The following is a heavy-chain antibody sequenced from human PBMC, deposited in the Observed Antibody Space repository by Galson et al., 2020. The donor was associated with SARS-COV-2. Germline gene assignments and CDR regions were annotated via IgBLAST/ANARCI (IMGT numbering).Heavy chain of an antibody. CDR1: GFTFSSYG. Sequence: GGSLRLSCAASGFTFSSYGMHWVRQAPGKGLEWVAVIWYDGSNKYYADSVKGRFTISRDNSKNTLYLQMNSLRAEDTAVYYCAKRGANDYGSLGAFDIWGQGTMVTVSS. J-gene: IGHJ3*02. CDR2: IWYDGSNK. D-gene: IGHD4-17*01. V-gene: IGHV3-33*06. CDR3: AKRGANDYGSLGAFDI.